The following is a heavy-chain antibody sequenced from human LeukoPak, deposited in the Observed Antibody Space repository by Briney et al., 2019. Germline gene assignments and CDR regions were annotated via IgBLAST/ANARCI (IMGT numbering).Heavy chain of an antibody. V-gene: IGHV4-59*01. CDR3: ARDGGLYCSSTSCYTGLVGAFDI. CDR2: IYYSGST. CDR1: GGSISSYY. J-gene: IGHJ3*02. D-gene: IGHD2-2*02. Sequence: SEILSLTCTVSGGSISSYYWSWIRQPPGKGLEWIGYIYYSGSTNYNPSLKSRVTISVDTSKNQFSLKLSSVTAADTAVYYCARDGGLYCSSTSCYTGLVGAFDIWGQGTMVTVSS.